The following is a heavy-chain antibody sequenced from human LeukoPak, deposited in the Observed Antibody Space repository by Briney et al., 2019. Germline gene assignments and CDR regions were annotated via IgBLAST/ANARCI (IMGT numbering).Heavy chain of an antibody. CDR2: IKQDGSEK. D-gene: IGHD3-22*01. V-gene: IGHV3-7*01. CDR3: AKDPYDSSGYYFPGAFDI. J-gene: IGHJ3*02. CDR1: GFTFSSYW. Sequence: GGSLRLSCAASGFTFSSYWMSWVRQAPGKGLEWVANIKQDGSEKYYADSVKGRFTISRDNSKNTLYLQMNSLRAEDTAVYYCAKDPYDSSGYYFPGAFDIWGQGTMVTVSS.